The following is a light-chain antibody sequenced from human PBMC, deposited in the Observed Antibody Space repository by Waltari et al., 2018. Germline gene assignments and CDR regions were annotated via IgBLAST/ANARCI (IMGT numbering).Light chain of an antibody. CDR3: QQRTNWVTT. CDR1: ESVSSY. Sequence: DIELTQSPATLSLSPGERATLSCRAKESVSSYLAWYQQKPGQAPRLLIDDASNRAAGIPARFSGSGYGTDFTLTISSLEPEDFAIYYCQQRTNWVTTFGQGTRLDIK. V-gene: IGKV3-11*01. CDR2: DAS. J-gene: IGKJ5*01.